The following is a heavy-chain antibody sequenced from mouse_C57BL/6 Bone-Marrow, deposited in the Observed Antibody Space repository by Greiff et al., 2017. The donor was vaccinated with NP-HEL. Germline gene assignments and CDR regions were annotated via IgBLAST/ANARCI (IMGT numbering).Heavy chain of an antibody. D-gene: IGHD2-3*01. Sequence: VQLQQSGAELVKPGASVKLSCKASGYTFTEYTIHWVKQRSGQGLEWIGWIYPGSGSITYNEKFKDKATLPADKSSSTVYMELIRLTSEDSAVYFFARDEGDGYHYWYFDVWGTGTTVTVSS. CDR1: GYTFTEYT. V-gene: IGHV1-62-2*01. CDR2: IYPGSGSI. CDR3: ARDEGDGYHYWYFDV. J-gene: IGHJ1*03.